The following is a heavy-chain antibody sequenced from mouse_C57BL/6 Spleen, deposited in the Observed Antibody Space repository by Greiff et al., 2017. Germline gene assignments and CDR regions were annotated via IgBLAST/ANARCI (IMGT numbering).Heavy chain of an antibody. CDR3: ARHYGSRWYFDV. Sequence: QVHVKQSGAELVKPGASVKMSCKASGYTFTSYWITWVKQRPGQGLEWIGDIYPGSGSTNYNEKFKSKATLTVDTSSSTAYMQLSSLTSEDSAVXYCARHYGSRWYFDVWGTGTTVTVSS. J-gene: IGHJ1*03. V-gene: IGHV1-55*01. CDR1: GYTFTSYW. D-gene: IGHD1-1*01. CDR2: IYPGSGST.